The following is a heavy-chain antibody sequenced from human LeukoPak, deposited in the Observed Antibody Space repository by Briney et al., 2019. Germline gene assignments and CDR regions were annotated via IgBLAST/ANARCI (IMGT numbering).Heavy chain of an antibody. D-gene: IGHD2/OR15-2a*01. CDR2: LNGDGSII. CDR1: GFTFSNYW. CDR3: AREGLEFTLL. Sequence: GSLRLSCAASGFTFSNYWMHWVRQAPGKGLVWVSRLNGDGSIINYADSVKGRFTISRDNAKNTLYLQMHSLRAEDTAVYYCAREGLEFTLLWGRGTLVTVSS. J-gene: IGHJ4*02. V-gene: IGHV3-74*01.